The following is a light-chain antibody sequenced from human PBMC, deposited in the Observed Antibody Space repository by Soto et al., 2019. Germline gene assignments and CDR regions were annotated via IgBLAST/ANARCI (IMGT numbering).Light chain of an antibody. CDR2: DAS. CDR3: QQYGGSPRT. CDR1: QSVSSSS. J-gene: IGKJ1*01. Sequence: EIVLTQSPGTLSLSPGERATLSCRASQSVSSSSLAWYQQKRGQAPRLLIHDASSRATGIPDRFSGSGSGTDFTLTISRLEPEDFVVYYCQQYGGSPRTFGQGTKVDNK. V-gene: IGKV3-20*01.